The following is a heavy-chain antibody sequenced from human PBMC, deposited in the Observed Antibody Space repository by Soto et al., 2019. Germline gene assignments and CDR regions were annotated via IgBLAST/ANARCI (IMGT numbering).Heavy chain of an antibody. J-gene: IGHJ4*02. CDR2: ISTSIDAT. D-gene: IGHD4-17*01. CDR1: GFAFSNYA. Sequence: GGSLRLSCAASGFAFSNYAMHWVRQAPGKGLEWVSSISTSIDATYYADSVKGRFTISRDDSKNTLYLQMNSLRAEDSAVYYCAKDRTVAAGNFDYWGQGTQVTVSS. CDR3: AKDRTVAAGNFDY. V-gene: IGHV3-23*01.